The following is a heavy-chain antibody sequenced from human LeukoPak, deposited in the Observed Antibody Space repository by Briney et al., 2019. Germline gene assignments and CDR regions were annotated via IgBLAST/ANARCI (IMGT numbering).Heavy chain of an antibody. D-gene: IGHD3-10*01. CDR2: INHSGST. V-gene: IGHV4-34*01. CDR3: ARRRDYYGSGSYYTPPHWFDP. J-gene: IGHJ5*02. Sequence: SETLSLTCAVYGGSFSGYYWSWIRQPPGKGLECIGEINHSGSTNYNPSLKSRVTISVDTSKNQFSLKLSSVTAADTAVYYCARRRDYYGSGSYYTPPHWFDPWGQGTLVTVSS. CDR1: GGSFSGYY.